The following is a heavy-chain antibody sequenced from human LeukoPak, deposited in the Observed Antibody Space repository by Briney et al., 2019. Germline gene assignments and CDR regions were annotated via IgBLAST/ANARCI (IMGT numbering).Heavy chain of an antibody. CDR1: GFTFSRYG. V-gene: IGHV3-30*03. Sequence: GGSLRLSCAASGFTFSRYGMHWVRQAPGKGLEWVAVISYDGNSKYYADSVKGRFTISRDNAKNTLYLQMNTPRVEDTAVYYCARGLVVSGYVSAVDIWGQGTMVTVSS. CDR3: ARGLVVSGYVSAVDI. D-gene: IGHD2-2*01. J-gene: IGHJ3*02. CDR2: ISYDGNSK.